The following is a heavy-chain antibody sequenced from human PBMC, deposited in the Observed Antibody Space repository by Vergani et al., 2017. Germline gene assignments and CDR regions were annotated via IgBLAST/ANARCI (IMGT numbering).Heavy chain of an antibody. V-gene: IGHV4-30-2*01. CDR2: ICHSGST. Sequence: QLQLQESGSGLVKPSQTLSLTCAVSGGSISSGGYSWSWIRQPPGKGLEWIGYICHSGSTYYNPSLKSRVTISVDSSKNQFSLKLSSVTAADTAVYYCARALVTGRYCSSTSCYPNYYYNGMDVWGQGTTVTVSS. J-gene: IGHJ6*02. CDR3: ARALVTGRYCSSTSCYPNYYYNGMDV. CDR1: GGSISSGGYS. D-gene: IGHD2-2*01.